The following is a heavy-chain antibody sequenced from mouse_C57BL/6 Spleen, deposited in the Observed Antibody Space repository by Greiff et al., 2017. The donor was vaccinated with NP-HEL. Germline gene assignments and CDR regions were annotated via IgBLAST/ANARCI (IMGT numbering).Heavy chain of an antibody. J-gene: IGHJ1*03. CDR2: ISSGSSTI. Sequence: EVQGVESGGGLVKPGGSLKLSCAASGFTFSDYGMHWVRQAPEKGLEWVAYISSGSSTIYYADTVKGRFTISRDNAKNTLFLQMTSLRSEDTAMYYCARRKGDFDVWGTGTTVTVSS. CDR3: ARRKGDFDV. V-gene: IGHV5-17*01. CDR1: GFTFSDYG.